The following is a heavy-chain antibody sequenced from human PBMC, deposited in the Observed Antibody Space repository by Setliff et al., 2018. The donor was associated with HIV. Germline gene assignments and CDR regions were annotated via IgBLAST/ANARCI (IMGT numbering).Heavy chain of an antibody. J-gene: IGHJ2*01. CDR3: ARRGASGYWYFDL. CDR2: VYFSGGASGST. D-gene: IGHD3-22*01. Sequence: SETLSLTCTVPGGSISSHYWVWLRQPPGKGLEWIGYVYFSGGASGSTNYHPSLKSRVTISVDTPKNQFSLRLISVTAADTAVYYCARRGASGYWYFDLWGRGTLVTVSS. CDR1: GGSISSHY. V-gene: IGHV4-59*08.